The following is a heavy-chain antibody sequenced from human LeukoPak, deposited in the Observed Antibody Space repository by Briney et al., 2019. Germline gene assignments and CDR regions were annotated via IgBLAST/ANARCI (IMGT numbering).Heavy chain of an antibody. CDR2: MNPNSGNT. Sequence: GASVKVSCKASGYTFTSYDINWVRQATGQGLEWMGWMNPNSGNTGYAQKFQGRVTITRNTSISTAYVGLSSLRSEDTAVYYCAVGRFGEFDPWGQGTLVTVSS. D-gene: IGHD3-10*01. V-gene: IGHV1-8*03. CDR3: AVGRFGEFDP. J-gene: IGHJ5*02. CDR1: GYTFTSYD.